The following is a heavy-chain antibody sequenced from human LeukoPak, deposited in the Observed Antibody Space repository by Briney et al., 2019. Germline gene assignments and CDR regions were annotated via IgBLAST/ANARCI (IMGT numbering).Heavy chain of an antibody. CDR3: ARDSNIAARPDFDY. Sequence: PGGSLRLSCAASGFTFSSYSMNWVRQAPGKGLEWVSYISSSSSTIYYADSVKGRFTISRDNAKNSLYLQMNSLRAEDTAVYYCARDSNIAARPDFDYWGQGTLVTVPS. J-gene: IGHJ4*02. CDR1: GFTFSSYS. D-gene: IGHD6-6*01. V-gene: IGHV3-48*01. CDR2: ISSSSSTI.